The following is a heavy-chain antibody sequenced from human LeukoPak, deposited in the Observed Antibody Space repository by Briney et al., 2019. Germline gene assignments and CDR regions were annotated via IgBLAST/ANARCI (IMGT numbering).Heavy chain of an antibody. D-gene: IGHD3-22*01. CDR3: ARGPAASGYYDSRGRYGYFDY. Sequence: GGSLRLSCAASEFTFSSYEMNWVRQAPGKGLEWVSYISSSGSTIYYADSVKGRFTISRDNAKNSLYLQMNSLRAEDTAVYYCARGPAASGYYDSRGRYGYFDYWGQGTLVTVSS. V-gene: IGHV3-48*03. CDR2: ISSSGSTI. CDR1: EFTFSSYE. J-gene: IGHJ4*02.